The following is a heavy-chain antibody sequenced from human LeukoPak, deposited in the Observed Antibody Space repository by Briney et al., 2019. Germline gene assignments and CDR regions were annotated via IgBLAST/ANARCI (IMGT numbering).Heavy chain of an antibody. D-gene: IGHD6-6*01. CDR1: GFKFTNFY. CDR3: ARSEYSKSIWFDP. CDR2: INPSGGTT. Sequence: GASVKISCKASGFKFTNFYFHWVRQAPGQALEWMGIINPSGGTTTYAQKFQGNITMTRDTSTSTVYMEMTSLTSEDTAVYYCARSEYSKSIWFDPWGQGTLVTVSS. J-gene: IGHJ5*02. V-gene: IGHV1-46*01.